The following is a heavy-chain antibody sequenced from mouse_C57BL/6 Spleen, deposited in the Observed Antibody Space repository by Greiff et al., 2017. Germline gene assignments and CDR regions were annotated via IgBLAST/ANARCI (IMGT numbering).Heavy chain of an antibody. V-gene: IGHV1-52*01. CDR3: ARGTYYSNYVGYFDV. CDR2: IDPSDSET. CDR1: GYTFTSYW. D-gene: IGHD2-5*01. Sequence: QVQLQQPGAELVRPGSSVKLSCKASGYTFTSYWMHWVKPRPIQGLEWIGNIDPSDSETHYNQKFKDKATLTVDKSSSTAYMQLSSRTSEDSAVYYCARGTYYSNYVGYFDVWGTGTTGTVSS. J-gene: IGHJ1*03.